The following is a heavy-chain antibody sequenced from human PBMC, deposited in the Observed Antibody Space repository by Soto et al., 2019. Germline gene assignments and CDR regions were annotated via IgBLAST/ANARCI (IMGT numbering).Heavy chain of an antibody. CDR3: AKYNRAKWLDVWVESFDV. D-gene: IGHD6-19*01. Sequence: EVQLVDSGGAVVQLGGSLRLSCAASGFTFDDYPMHWVRQAPGKGLEWVSLISWDGDSTSLADSVKGRFTVSRDNNKNSLYLQMNSLRTEDTALYFCAKYNRAKWLDVWVESFDVWGQGTMVTVSS. CDR1: GFTFDDYP. J-gene: IGHJ3*01. V-gene: IGHV3-43*01. CDR2: ISWDGDST.